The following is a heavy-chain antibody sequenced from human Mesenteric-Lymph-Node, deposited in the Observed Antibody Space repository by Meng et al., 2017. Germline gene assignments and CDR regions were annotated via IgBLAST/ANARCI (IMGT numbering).Heavy chain of an antibody. CDR3: ATGSTGCSGGSCYSWSWRRAYYFDY. V-gene: IGHV4-4*07. D-gene: IGHD2-15*01. Sequence: GSLRLSCTVSGGSISSYYWSWIRQPAGKGLEWIGRIYTSGSTNYNPSLKSRVTMSVDTSKNQFSLKLSSVTAADTAVYYCATGSTGCSGGSCYSWSWRRAYYFDYWGQGTLVTVSS. J-gene: IGHJ4*02. CDR2: IYTSGST. CDR1: GGSISSYY.